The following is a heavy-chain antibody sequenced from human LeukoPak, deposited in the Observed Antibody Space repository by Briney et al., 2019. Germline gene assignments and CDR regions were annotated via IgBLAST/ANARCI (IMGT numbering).Heavy chain of an antibody. D-gene: IGHD6-19*01. Sequence: PSGTLSLTCAVSGGSISSSNWWSWVRQPPGKGLEWIGEIYHSGSTNYNPSLKSRVTISVGKSKNQFSLELSSVTAADTAVYYCARGGIAVLYYFDYWGQGTLVTVSS. J-gene: IGHJ4*02. CDR1: GGSISSSNW. V-gene: IGHV4-4*02. CDR3: ARGGIAVLYYFDY. CDR2: IYHSGST.